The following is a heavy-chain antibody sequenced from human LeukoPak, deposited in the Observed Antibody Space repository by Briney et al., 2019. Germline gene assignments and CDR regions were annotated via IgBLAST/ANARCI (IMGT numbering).Heavy chain of an antibody. D-gene: IGHD4-17*01. CDR2: ISWNSGSI. V-gene: IGHV3-9*01. CDR3: AKGMTTVTGENAFDI. J-gene: IGHJ3*02. Sequence: GRSLRLSCAASGFTFEDYAMHWVRQAPGKGLEWVSGISWNSGSIGYADSVKGRFTISRDNAKNSLYLQMNSLRAEDTALYYCAKGMTTVTGENAFDIWGQGTMVTVSS. CDR1: GFTFEDYA.